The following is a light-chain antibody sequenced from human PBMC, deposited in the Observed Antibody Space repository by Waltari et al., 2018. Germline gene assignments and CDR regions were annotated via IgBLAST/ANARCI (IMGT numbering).Light chain of an antibody. CDR1: SGSVSSSYY. CDR2: NTN. Sequence: QTVVTQEPSFSVSPGGTVTLTCGLSSGSVSSSYYPSWYQQSPGQTPRTLIYNTNTRSSWVPDRFSGSILGNKAALTITGAQADDESDYYCVLYMGRGVWVFGGGTKLTVL. J-gene: IGLJ3*02. V-gene: IGLV8-61*01. CDR3: VLYMGRGVWV.